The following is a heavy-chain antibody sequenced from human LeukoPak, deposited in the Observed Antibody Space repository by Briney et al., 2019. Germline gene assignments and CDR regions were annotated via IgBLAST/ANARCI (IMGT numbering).Heavy chain of an antibody. CDR2: INHSGST. J-gene: IGHJ4*02. D-gene: IGHD6-13*01. CDR1: GGSFSGYY. Sequence: SETLSLTCAVYGGSFSGYYWTWIRQPPGKGLEWIGEINHSGSTNYNPSLKSRVTISVDTSKNQFSLKLSFVTAADTAVYYCARRKLRGILAAAGWDFDYWGQGTLVTVSS. V-gene: IGHV4-34*01. CDR3: ARRKLRGILAAAGWDFDY.